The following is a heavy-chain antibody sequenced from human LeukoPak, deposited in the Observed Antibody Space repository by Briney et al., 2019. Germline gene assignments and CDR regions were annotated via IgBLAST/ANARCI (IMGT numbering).Heavy chain of an antibody. V-gene: IGHV2-70*11. CDR1: GGSVSSSSYY. CDR3: ARINTLPSSGPRHHMDV. CDR2: IDWDDDK. Sequence: TLSLTCSVSGGSVSSSSYYWGWIRAPPGKALEWLARIDWDDDKYYSTSLKTRLTISKDTSKNQVVLTMTNVDPVDTATYFCARINTLPSSGPRHHMDVWGNGTTVTVSS. J-gene: IGHJ6*03. D-gene: IGHD5-12*01.